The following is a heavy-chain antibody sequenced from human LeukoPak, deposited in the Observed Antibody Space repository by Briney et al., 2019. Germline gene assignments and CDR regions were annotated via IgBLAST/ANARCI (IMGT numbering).Heavy chain of an antibody. V-gene: IGHV5-51*01. D-gene: IGHD2-2*01. CDR2: IYPGDSDT. CDR1: GYSFTSYW. Sequence: GESLQISCKGSGYSFTSYWIGWVRRMPGKGLEWMGIIYPGDSDTRYSPSFQGQVTISADKSISTAYLQWSSLKASDTAMYYCARRYCSSTSCLNFDYWGQGTLVTVSS. J-gene: IGHJ4*02. CDR3: ARRYCSSTSCLNFDY.